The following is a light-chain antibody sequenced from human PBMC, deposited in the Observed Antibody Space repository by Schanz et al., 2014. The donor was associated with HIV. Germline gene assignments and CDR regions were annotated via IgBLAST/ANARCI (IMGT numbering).Light chain of an antibody. J-gene: IGLJ3*02. CDR1: SSNIGADYD. V-gene: IGLV1-40*01. CDR3: QSYDSSLRASV. Sequence: QSVLTQPPSVSGAPGQRVAISCTGNSSNIGADYDVHWYQQLPGTAPKLLIYGNSNRPSGVPDRFSGSKSGTSASLAITGLQAEDEADYYCQSYDSSLRASVFGGGTQLTVL. CDR2: GNS.